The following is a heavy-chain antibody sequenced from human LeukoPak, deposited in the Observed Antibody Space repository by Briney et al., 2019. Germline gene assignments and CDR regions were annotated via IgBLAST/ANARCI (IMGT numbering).Heavy chain of an antibody. J-gene: IGHJ4*02. CDR2: ITDNGGST. V-gene: IGHV3-23*01. Sequence: GGSLRLSCAASGFTISSYDMSWVRQAPGKGLEWVSSITDNGGSTYYADSVKGRFTISRDNSKNTLYLQMNSLRAEDTAVYYCAADYYYDSSGYPFFDYWGQGTLVTVSS. CDR3: AADYYYDSSGYPFFDY. D-gene: IGHD3-22*01. CDR1: GFTISSYD.